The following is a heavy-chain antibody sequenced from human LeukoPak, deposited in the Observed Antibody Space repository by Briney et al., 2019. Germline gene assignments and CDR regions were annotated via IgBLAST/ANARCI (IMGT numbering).Heavy chain of an antibody. J-gene: IGHJ6*03. CDR1: GGSISSYY. D-gene: IGHD5-18*01. Sequence: SETLSLTCTVSGGSISSYYWSWIRQPPGKGLEWIGYIYYSGSTNYNPSLKSRLTISVDTSKNQFSLKLTSVTAADTAVYYCARTTEGGYTHDYFYYYYMDVWGKGTTVTISS. V-gene: IGHV4-59*01. CDR2: IYYSGST. CDR3: ARTTEGGYTHDYFYYYYMDV.